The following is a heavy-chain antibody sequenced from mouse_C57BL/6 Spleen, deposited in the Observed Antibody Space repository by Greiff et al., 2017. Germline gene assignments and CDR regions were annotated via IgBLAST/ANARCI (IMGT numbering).Heavy chain of an antibody. V-gene: IGHV1-18*01. J-gene: IGHJ2*01. Sequence: VQLKESGPELVKPGASVKIPCKASGYTFTDYNMDWVKQSHGKSLEWIGDINPNNGGTIYNQKFKGKATLTVDKSSSTAYMELRSLTSEDTAVYYCARSHYYTSRGFDYWGQGTTLTVSS. CDR1: GYTFTDYN. CDR3: ARSHYYTSRGFDY. D-gene: IGHD1-2*01. CDR2: INPNNGGT.